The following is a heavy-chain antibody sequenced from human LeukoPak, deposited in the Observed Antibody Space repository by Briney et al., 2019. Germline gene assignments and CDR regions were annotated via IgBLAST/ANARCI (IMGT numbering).Heavy chain of an antibody. V-gene: IGHV3-21*01. CDR1: GFTFSSYS. CDR3: ARPTVEMATTDALDI. D-gene: IGHD5-24*01. Sequence: GGSLRLSCAASGFTFSSYSMNWVRQAPGKGLEWVSSISSSSSYIYYADSVKGRFTISRDNATNSLYLQMNSLRAEDTAVYYCARPTVEMATTDALDIWGQGTMVTASS. J-gene: IGHJ3*02. CDR2: ISSSSSYI.